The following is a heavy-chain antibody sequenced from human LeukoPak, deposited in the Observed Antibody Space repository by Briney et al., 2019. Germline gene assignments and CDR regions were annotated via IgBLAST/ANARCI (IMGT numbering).Heavy chain of an antibody. D-gene: IGHD1-1*01. CDR2: IYSGGST. Sequence: GGSLRLSCAASGFTVSSNYMSWVRQAPGKGLEWVSVIYSGGSTYYADSVKGRFTISRDNSKNTLYLQMNSLRAEDTAVYYCARDTPMVERRDYWGQGTLVTVSS. CDR3: ARDTPMVERRDY. V-gene: IGHV3-66*01. CDR1: GFTVSSNY. J-gene: IGHJ4*02.